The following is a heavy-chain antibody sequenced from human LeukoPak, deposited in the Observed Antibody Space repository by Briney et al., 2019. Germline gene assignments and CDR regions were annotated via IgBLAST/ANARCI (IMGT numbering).Heavy chain of an antibody. V-gene: IGHV3-48*04. CDR3: ARDLAYYDYVWGSYRSFDY. CDR2: ISSSSSTI. D-gene: IGHD3-16*02. Sequence: PGGSLRLSCAASGFTFSSYSVNWVRQAPGKGLEWVSYISSSSSTIYYADSVKGRFTISRDNAKNSLYLQMNSLRAEDTAVYYCARDLAYYDYVWGSYRSFDYWGQGTLVTVSS. CDR1: GFTFSSYS. J-gene: IGHJ4*02.